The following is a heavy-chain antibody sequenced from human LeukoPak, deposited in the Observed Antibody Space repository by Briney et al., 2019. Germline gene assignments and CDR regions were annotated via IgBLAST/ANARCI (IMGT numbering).Heavy chain of an antibody. D-gene: IGHD2-21*01. CDR1: GGSISSYY. V-gene: IGHV4-4*09. CDR2: IYTSGST. Sequence: SETLSLTCTVSGGSISSYYWSWIRQPPGKGLEWIGYIYTSGSTNYNPSLKSRVTISVDTSKNQFSLKLGSVTAADTAVYYCARHCEEHFDYWGQGTLVTVSS. CDR3: ARHCEEHFDY. J-gene: IGHJ4*02.